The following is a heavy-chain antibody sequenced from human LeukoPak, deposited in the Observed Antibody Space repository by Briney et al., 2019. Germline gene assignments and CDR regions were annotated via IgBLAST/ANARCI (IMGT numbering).Heavy chain of an antibody. CDR2: IIPILGIA. CDR1: GYTFTGYY. CDR3: ARARGYSGYEY. J-gene: IGHJ4*02. V-gene: IGHV1-69*04. D-gene: IGHD5-12*01. Sequence: SVKVSCKASGYTFTGYYMHWVRQAPGQGLEWMGRIIPILGIANYAQKFQGRVTITADKSTSTAYMELSSLRSEDTAVYYCARARGYSGYEYWGQGTLVTVSS.